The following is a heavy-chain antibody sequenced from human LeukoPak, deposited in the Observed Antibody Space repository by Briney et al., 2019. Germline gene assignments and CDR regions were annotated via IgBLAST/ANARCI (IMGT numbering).Heavy chain of an antibody. CDR2: ISGGDGSP. V-gene: IGHV3-23*01. J-gene: IGHJ5*02. CDR3: ARGPTLGSGLSWGSWFDP. D-gene: IGHD6-25*01. CDR1: GFTFSSSA. Sequence: GGSLRLSCAASGFTFSSSAMSWVRQAPGKGLEWVAGISGGDGSPIYIDSVKGRFTISRDNSKNTLFLQMNSLRVEDTAVYYCARGPTLGSGLSWGSWFDPWGQGTLVTVSS.